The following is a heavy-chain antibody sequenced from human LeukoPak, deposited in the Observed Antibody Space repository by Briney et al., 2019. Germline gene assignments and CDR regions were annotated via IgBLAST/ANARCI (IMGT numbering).Heavy chain of an antibody. CDR1: GGSVSSGDYY. D-gene: IGHD6-19*01. CDR2: IYYDGRT. V-gene: IGHV4-61*08. CDR3: AGTSGWYIYHFDF. J-gene: IGHJ4*02. Sequence: KPSETLSLTCTVSGGSVSSGDYYWTWIRQPPGKGLEWIGYIYYDGRTGYNPSLKSRVTVSLDTSENQFSLKLSFVTAADTAVYFCAGTSGWYIYHFDFWGQGTLVTVSS.